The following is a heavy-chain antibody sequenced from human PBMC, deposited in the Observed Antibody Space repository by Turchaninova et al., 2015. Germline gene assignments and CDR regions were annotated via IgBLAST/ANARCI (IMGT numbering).Heavy chain of an antibody. CDR3: THMRITAAASYFDY. CDR2: IYWDDDK. V-gene: IGHV2-5*02. D-gene: IGHD6-13*01. CDR1: AFSPSSPGVG. J-gene: IGHJ4*02. Sequence: QITLKESGPALVKPTHPLPVTCTFSAFSPSSPGVGVGWTRQPQGKALELLALIYWDDDKRYSPSLKNRVTITKDTSKNQVVLTMTNIDPVDTATYYCTHMRITAAASYFDYWGQGTLVTVSS.